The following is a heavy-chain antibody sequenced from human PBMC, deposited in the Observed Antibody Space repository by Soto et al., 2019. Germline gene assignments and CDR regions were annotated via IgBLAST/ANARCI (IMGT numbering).Heavy chain of an antibody. CDR2: IWYDGSNK. Sequence: QVQLVESGGGVVQPGRSLRLSCAASGFTFSSYGMHWVRQAPGKGLEWVAVIWYDGSNKYYADSVKGRFTISRDNSKNTLYLKMNSVRAEDTAVYYCARDRTSGFFVNYYGMDVWVQGTTVTVSS. CDR3: ARDRTSGFFVNYYGMDV. D-gene: IGHD2-2*01. CDR1: GFTFSSYG. J-gene: IGHJ6*02. V-gene: IGHV3-33*01.